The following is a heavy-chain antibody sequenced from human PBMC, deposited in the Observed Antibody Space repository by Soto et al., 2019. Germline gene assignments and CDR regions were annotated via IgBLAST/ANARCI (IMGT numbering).Heavy chain of an antibody. CDR2: IWNDGSNK. V-gene: IGHV3-33*01. J-gene: IGHJ6*02. D-gene: IGHD2-15*01. CDR1: GFTFSSYG. CDR3: AREAGYCSGGSCWDYGMDV. Sequence: QVQLVESGGGVVQPGRSLRLSCAASGFTFSSYGMHWVRQAPGKGLEWVAVIWNDGSNKYYADSVKGRFTISRDNSKNPLYLQMNSLRAEDTAVYYCAREAGYCSGGSCWDYGMDVWGQGTTVTVSS.